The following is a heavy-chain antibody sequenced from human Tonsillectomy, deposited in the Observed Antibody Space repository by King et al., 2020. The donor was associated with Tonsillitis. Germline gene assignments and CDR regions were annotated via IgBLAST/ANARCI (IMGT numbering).Heavy chain of an antibody. V-gene: IGHV3-21*01. Sequence: QLVQSGGGLVKPGGSLRLSCAASGFTFSSYSMNWVRQAPGKGLEWVSSISSSSSYIYYADSVKGRFTISRDNAKNSLYLQMNSLRAEDTAVYYCARGVQWLSRTVPPNSDYWGQGTLVTVSS. CDR1: GFTFSSYS. CDR3: ARGVQWLSRTVPPNSDY. D-gene: IGHD6-19*01. J-gene: IGHJ4*02. CDR2: ISSSSSYI.